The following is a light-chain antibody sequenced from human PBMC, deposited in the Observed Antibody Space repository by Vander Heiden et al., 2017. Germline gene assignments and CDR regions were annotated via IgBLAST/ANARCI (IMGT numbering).Light chain of an antibody. J-gene: IGKJ2*01. V-gene: IGKV1-39*01. CDR2: AAS. CDR3: QQSYRTPMYT. CDR1: QSISNY. Sequence: PMPQPPSSRYASVGDRVTITCRASQSISNYLNWYQQKPGKAPKLLIYAASSLQSGVPSRFSGSGSGTDFTLTISSLQPEDFATYYCQQSYRTPMYTFGQGTNLEIK.